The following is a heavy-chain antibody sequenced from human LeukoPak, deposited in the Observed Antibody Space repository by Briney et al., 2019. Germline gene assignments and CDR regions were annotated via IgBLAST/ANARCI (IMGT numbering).Heavy chain of an antibody. CDR1: GGSISSGSYY. Sequence: SETLSLTCTVSGGSISSGSYYWSWIRQPAGKGLEWIGRIYTSGSTNYNPSLKSRVTISVDTSKNQFSLKLSSVTAADTAVYYCARDRAFGEYYFDYWGQGTLVTVSS. J-gene: IGHJ4*02. D-gene: IGHD3-10*01. CDR2: IYTSGST. CDR3: ARDRAFGEYYFDY. V-gene: IGHV4-61*02.